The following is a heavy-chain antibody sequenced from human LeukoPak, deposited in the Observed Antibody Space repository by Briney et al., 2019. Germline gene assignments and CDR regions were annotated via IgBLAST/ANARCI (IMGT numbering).Heavy chain of an antibody. CDR2: ISSSSSTI. D-gene: IGHD4-17*01. CDR3: ARGGAYGDYAFDI. CDR1: GFIFSSYS. Sequence: GGSLRLSCAASGFIFSSYSMYWVRQAPGKGLEWVSYISSSSSTIYYADSVKGRFTISRDNAKNSLYLQMNSLRAEDTAVYYCARGGAYGDYAFDIWGQGTMVTVSS. J-gene: IGHJ3*02. V-gene: IGHV3-48*01.